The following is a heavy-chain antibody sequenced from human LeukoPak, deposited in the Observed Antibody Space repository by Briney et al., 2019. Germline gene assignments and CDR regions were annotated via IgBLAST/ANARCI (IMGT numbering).Heavy chain of an antibody. D-gene: IGHD2-15*01. V-gene: IGHV4-39*07. CDR3: ARDPFAVVVVSDY. Sequence: SETLSLTCSVSGGSISSNNYYWGWIRQPPGKGLEWIGSIYYSGSTYYNPSLKSRVTISVDTSKNQFSLKLSSVTAADTAVYYCARDPFAVVVVSDYWGQGTLVTVSS. CDR1: GGSISSNNYY. CDR2: IYYSGST. J-gene: IGHJ4*02.